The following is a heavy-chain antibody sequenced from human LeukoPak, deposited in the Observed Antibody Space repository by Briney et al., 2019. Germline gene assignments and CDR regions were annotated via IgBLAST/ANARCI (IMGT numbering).Heavy chain of an antibody. CDR1: GYTFTSYD. CDR3: ARNYYDSSGYYYIGY. CDR2: LNPNSGNT. Sequence: ASVKVSCKASGYTFTSYDIDWVRQATGQGLEWMGWLNPNSGNTGYAQKFQGRVTISRNTSINTAYMELSSLRSEDTAVYYCARNYYDSSGYYYIGYWGQGTLVTVSS. V-gene: IGHV1-8*03. J-gene: IGHJ4*02. D-gene: IGHD3-22*01.